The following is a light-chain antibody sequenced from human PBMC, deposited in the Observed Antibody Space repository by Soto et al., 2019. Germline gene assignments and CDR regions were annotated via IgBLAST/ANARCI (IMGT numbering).Light chain of an antibody. CDR3: SSYTSSSSYV. CDR2: DVS. J-gene: IGLJ1*01. CDR1: SSDVGGYNY. V-gene: IGLV2-14*01. Sequence: QSVLTQPASVSGSPGQSITISCTGTSSDVGGYNYVCWYQQHPGKAPKLVISDVSNRPSGVSDRFSGSKSGNTASLSISGLQAEEEADYYCSSYTSSSSYVFGTGTKVTVL.